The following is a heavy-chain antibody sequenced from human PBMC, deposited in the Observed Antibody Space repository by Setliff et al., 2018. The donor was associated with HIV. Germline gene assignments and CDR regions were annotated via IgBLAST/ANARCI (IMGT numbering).Heavy chain of an antibody. Sequence: ASVQVSCKALGFLVTGYNVHWVRQAPGHGPEWLGRINPNNGGTNYAQKFQGRVTMSLDTSTSTVYLELKALTTDGTAVYYCVRPRVFDSFDVWGPGTMVTVSS. CDR2: INPNNGGT. CDR3: VRPRVFDSFDV. CDR1: GFLVTGYN. J-gene: IGHJ3*01. V-gene: IGHV1-2*06.